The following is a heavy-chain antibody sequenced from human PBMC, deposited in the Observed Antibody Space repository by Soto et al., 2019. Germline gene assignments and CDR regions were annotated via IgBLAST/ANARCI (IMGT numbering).Heavy chain of an antibody. D-gene: IGHD6-13*01. J-gene: IGHJ6*02. CDR3: ARVQQLVQVYYYYGMDV. V-gene: IGHV5-51*01. CDR2: IYPGDSDT. Sequence: PGGSLKISCNGSGYSFTSYWIGWVRQMPWKGLEWMGIIYPGDSDTRYSPSFQGQVTISADKSISTAYLQWSSLKASDTAMYYCARVQQLVQVYYYYGMDVWGQGTTVTVSS. CDR1: GYSFTSYW.